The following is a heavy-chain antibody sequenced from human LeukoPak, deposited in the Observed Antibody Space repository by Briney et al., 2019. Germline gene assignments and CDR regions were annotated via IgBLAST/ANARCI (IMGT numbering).Heavy chain of an antibody. V-gene: IGHV3-21*01. CDR3: ARDNAITIFGVVIPHFDY. CDR1: GFTFSSYS. Sequence: GGSLRLSCVASGFTFSSYSMNWVRQAPGKGLEWVSSISSSSSYIYYTDSVKGRSTISRDNAKNSLYLQMNSLRAEDTAVYYCARDNAITIFGVVIPHFDYWGQGTLVTVSS. J-gene: IGHJ4*02. CDR2: ISSSSSYI. D-gene: IGHD3-3*01.